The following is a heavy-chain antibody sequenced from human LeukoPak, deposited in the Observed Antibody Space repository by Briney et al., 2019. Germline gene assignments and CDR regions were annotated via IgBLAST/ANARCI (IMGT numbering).Heavy chain of an antibody. CDR2: ISGSGGST. J-gene: IGHJ6*02. CDR3: AKAWTYCSGGSCYYYYGMDV. CDR1: GFTFSDYY. D-gene: IGHD2-15*01. Sequence: GGSLRLSCAASGFTFSDYYMSWIRQAPGKGLEWVSAISGSGGSTYYADSVKGRFTISRDNSKNTLYLQMNSLRAEDTAVYYCAKAWTYCSGGSCYYYYGMDVWGQGTTVTVSS. V-gene: IGHV3-23*01.